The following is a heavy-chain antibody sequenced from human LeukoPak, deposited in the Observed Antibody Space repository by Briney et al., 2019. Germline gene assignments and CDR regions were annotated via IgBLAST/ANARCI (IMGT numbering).Heavy chain of an antibody. J-gene: IGHJ4*02. V-gene: IGHV5-51*01. CDR2: IYPGDSDT. CDR1: GYSFTSYW. D-gene: IGHD2-2*01. Sequence: GESLKISCKGSGYSFTSYWIGWVRQMPGKGLEWMGIIYPGDSDTRYSPSFQGQVTISADKSISTAYLQWSSLKASDTAMYYCARRVGYCSSTTCYAYFDYWGQGTLVTVSS. CDR3: ARRVGYCSSTTCYAYFDY.